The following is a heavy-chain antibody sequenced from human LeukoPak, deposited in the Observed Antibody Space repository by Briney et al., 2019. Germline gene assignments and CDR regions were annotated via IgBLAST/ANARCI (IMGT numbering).Heavy chain of an antibody. CDR3: ARAKYCSSTSCYDTGGFDY. D-gene: IGHD2-2*01. V-gene: IGHV4-59*01. CDR2: IYYSGST. CDR1: GGSISSYY. J-gene: IGHJ4*02. Sequence: SETLSLTCTASGGSISSYYWSWIRQPPGKGLEWIGYIYYSGSTNYNPSPKSRVTISVDTSKNQFSLKLSSVTAADTAVYYCARAKYCSSTSCYDTGGFDYWGQGTLVTVSS.